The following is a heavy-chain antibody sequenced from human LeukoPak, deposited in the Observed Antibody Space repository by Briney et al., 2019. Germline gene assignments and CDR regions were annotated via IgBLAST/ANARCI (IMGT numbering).Heavy chain of an antibody. CDR3: ATYVLRYFVWFNY. CDR2: ISGSDGGR. Sequence: PGGSLRLSCAASGFTFDDYGMSWVRQAPGKGLEWVSGISGSDGGRNYADSVKGRFTISRDNSKNTLFLQMNSLRAEDTAVYYCATYVLRYFVWFNYWGQGTLVTVSS. D-gene: IGHD3-9*01. V-gene: IGHV3-23*01. J-gene: IGHJ4*02. CDR1: GFTFDDYG.